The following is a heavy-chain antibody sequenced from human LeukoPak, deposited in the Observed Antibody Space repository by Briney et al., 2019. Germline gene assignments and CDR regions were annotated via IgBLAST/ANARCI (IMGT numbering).Heavy chain of an antibody. D-gene: IGHD6-19*01. J-gene: IGHJ4*02. Sequence: PGRSLRLSCAASGFTFDDYAMHWVRQAPGRGLEWVSGISWNSGSIGYADSVKGRFTISRDNAKNSLYLQMNSLRAEDTALYYCAKDEDSGWSGGPFDYWGQGTLVTVSS. CDR3: AKDEDSGWSGGPFDY. CDR1: GFTFDDYA. V-gene: IGHV3-9*01. CDR2: ISWNSGSI.